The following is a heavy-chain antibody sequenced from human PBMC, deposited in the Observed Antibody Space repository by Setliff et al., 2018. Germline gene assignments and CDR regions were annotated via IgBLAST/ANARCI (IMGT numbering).Heavy chain of an antibody. D-gene: IGHD3-10*01. J-gene: IGHJ4*02. CDR1: GGSISSGSYY. V-gene: IGHV4-39*01. CDR3: ARHLLVQGTYHFDY. Sequence: SETLSLTCSVSGGSISSGSYYWGWIRQSPGKGLEWISSMYYSGSTYYNPSLKGRVTLSVDTTKNQFSLKLTSMTAADTAVYFCARHLLVQGTYHFDYWGQGSPVTVS. CDR2: MYYSGST.